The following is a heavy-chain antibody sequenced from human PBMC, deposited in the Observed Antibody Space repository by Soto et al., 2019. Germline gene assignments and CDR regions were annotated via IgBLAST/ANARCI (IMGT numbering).Heavy chain of an antibody. D-gene: IGHD4-17*01. CDR3: GGDRSYSDYGDLLCDY. CDR1: GFTFSDYW. J-gene: IGHJ4*02. Sequence: HPGGSLRLSCAASGFTFSDYWMTWIRQAPGKGLEWVANIKKDGSDKYYVDSVKGRFTISRDNANNSLYLQMTSLRAEDTAIYYCGGDRSYSDYGDLLCDYWGQGXLVTVDS. CDR2: IKKDGSDK. V-gene: IGHV3-7*03.